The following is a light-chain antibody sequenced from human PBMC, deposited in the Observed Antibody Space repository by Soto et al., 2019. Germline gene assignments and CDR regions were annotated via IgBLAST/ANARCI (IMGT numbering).Light chain of an antibody. CDR1: QSLSFN. CDR3: QQYYRWPQT. Sequence: ERVRTQSPATLSFSPGERATLSCRASQSLSFNLAWYQQKPGQAPRLLIYAASTRATGIPARFSGSGSGTEFTLTISSLQSEDFAVYYCQQYYRWPQTFGQGTKVDI. CDR2: AAS. J-gene: IGKJ1*01. V-gene: IGKV3-15*01.